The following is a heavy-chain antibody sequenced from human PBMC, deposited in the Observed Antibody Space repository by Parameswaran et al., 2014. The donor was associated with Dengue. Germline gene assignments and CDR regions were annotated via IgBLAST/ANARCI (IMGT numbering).Heavy chain of an antibody. Sequence: SETLSLTCAVYGGSFSGYYWSWIRQPPGKGLEWIGEINHSGSTNYNPSLKSRVTISVDTSKNQFSLKLSSVSAADTAVYYCARGRWGSGWRNWFDPWGQGTLVTVSS. V-gene: IGHV4-34*01. J-gene: IGHJ5*02. CDR3: ARGRWGSGWRNWFDP. D-gene: IGHD6-19*01. CDR2: INHSGST. CDR1: GGSFSGYY.